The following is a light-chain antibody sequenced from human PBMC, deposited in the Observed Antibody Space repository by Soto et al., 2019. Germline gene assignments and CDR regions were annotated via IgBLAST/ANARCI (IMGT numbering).Light chain of an antibody. J-gene: IGKJ3*01. CDR2: YAS. V-gene: IGKV3-15*01. CDR3: QHYSNWPPT. Sequence: EMVMTQSPATLSVSPGERVTLSCRASESVHRNLAWYQQKPGQGPSLLIYYASTRATGVPDRFTGSGSVTEFTLTISSLQSEYFGVYHCQHYSNWPPTFGPGTKVEIK. CDR1: ESVHRN.